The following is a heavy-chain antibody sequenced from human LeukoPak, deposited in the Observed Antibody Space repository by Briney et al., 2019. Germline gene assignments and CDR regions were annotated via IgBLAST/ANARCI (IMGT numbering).Heavy chain of an antibody. CDR1: GFTFSSYT. D-gene: IGHD2-15*01. Sequence: GGSLRLSCAASGFTFSSYTMNWVRQAPGKGLEWVSYISSSSSYIYYADSVKGRFTISRDNAENSLYLQMNSLRAEDTAVYYCARGSEGYCSGGGCFYGMDVWGQGTTVTVSS. J-gene: IGHJ6*01. CDR3: ARGSEGYCSGGGCFYGMDV. CDR2: ISSSSSYI. V-gene: IGHV3-21*01.